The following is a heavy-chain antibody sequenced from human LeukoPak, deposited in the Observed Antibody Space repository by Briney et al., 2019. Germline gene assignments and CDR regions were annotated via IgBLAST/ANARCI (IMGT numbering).Heavy chain of an antibody. CDR2: IYYSGST. V-gene: IGHV4-39*01. CDR3: ARHVGYCSSTSCYTRWFDP. J-gene: IGHJ5*02. CDR1: GGSISSSSYY. D-gene: IGHD2-2*02. Sequence: PSETLSLTCTVSGGSISSSSYYWGWIRQPPGKGLEWIGSIYYSGSTYYNPSLKSRVTISVDTSKNQFSLKLSSVTAADTAVYYCARHVGYCSSTSCYTRWFDPWGQGTLVTVSS.